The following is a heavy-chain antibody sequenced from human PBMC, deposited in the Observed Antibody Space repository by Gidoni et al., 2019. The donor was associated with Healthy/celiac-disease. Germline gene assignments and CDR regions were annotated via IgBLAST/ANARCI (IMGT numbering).Heavy chain of an antibody. CDR1: GFTFSSYA. CDR2: ISGSGGST. CDR3: AKALPRTPITIFGVVIAAVDY. J-gene: IGHJ4*02. D-gene: IGHD3-3*01. Sequence: EVQLVESGGGLVQPGGSLRLSCAASGFTFSSYAMSWVRQAPGKGLEWVSAISGSGGSTYYADSVKGRFTISRDNSKNTLYLQMNSLRAEDTAVYYCAKALPRTPITIFGVVIAAVDYWGQGTLVTVSS. V-gene: IGHV3-23*04.